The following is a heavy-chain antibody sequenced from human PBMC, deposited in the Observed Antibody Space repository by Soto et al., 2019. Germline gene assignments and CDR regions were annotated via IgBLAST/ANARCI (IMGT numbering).Heavy chain of an antibody. CDR3: AHRPYGDYPIDY. CDR1: GFSLNTSGVG. J-gene: IGHJ4*02. CDR2: IYWDDDK. D-gene: IGHD4-17*01. Sequence: QITLKESGPPLVKPTQTLTLTCTFSGFSLNTSGVGVGWSRQPPGKALEWLALIYWDDDKRYTPSLKSRLTITKDTSKNQVVLTMTHLDPVDTGTYYGAHRPYGDYPIDYWGQGTLVTLSS. V-gene: IGHV2-5*02.